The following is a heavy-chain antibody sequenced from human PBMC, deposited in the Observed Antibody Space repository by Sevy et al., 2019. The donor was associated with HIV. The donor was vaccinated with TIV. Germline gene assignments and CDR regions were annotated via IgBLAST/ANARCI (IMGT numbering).Heavy chain of an antibody. CDR3: TRSKASQSIFDY. CDR2: LKSDVYGGTV. CDR1: GFTSGDYS. Sequence: GGSLRLSCTASGFTSGDYSMSWVRQAPGKGLEWVAFLKSDVYGGTVDHAASVRGRFVISRDDSKTIAYLQMNDLKTEDTGVYYCTRSKASQSIFDYWGQGALVTVFS. D-gene: IGHD2-21*01. J-gene: IGHJ4*02. V-gene: IGHV3-49*04.